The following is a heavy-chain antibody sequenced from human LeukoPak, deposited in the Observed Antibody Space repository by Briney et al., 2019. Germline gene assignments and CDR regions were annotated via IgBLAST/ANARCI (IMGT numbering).Heavy chain of an antibody. CDR2: IFNGGST. J-gene: IGHJ4*02. Sequence: HPGGSLRLSCVASGFTVISNYMSWVRQAPGKGLEWVSVIFNGGSTYYADSVTGRFTISTDNSKNMLSLQMNSLRAEDTAVYFCARGLFASGSYYNFFDYWAQGTLVTVSS. V-gene: IGHV3-66*01. D-gene: IGHD3-10*01. CDR1: GFTVISNY. CDR3: ARGLFASGSYYNFFDY.